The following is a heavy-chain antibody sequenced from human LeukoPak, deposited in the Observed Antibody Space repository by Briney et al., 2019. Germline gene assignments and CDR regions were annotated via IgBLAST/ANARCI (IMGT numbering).Heavy chain of an antibody. CDR2: ISTGTSTI. CDR3: ARAWAWAIDY. D-gene: IGHD3-16*01. V-gene: IGHV3-48*02. CDR1: GFTFSSNN. Sequence: GGSLRLSCAASGFTFSSNNMIWVRQAPGKGLEWVSYISTGTSTIFYADSVKGRFTISRDNAKNSLYLQMNSLRDEDTAVYYCARAWAWAIDYWGQGTLVTVSS. J-gene: IGHJ4*02.